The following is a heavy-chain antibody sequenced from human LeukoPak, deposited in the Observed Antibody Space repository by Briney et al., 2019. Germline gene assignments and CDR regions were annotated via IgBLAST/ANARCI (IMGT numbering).Heavy chain of an antibody. J-gene: IGHJ3*02. CDR2: ISWNSGSI. V-gene: IGHV3-9*01. CDR1: GLMIDDYG. D-gene: IGHD5-18*01. CDR3: AKDRVDTAMVPAFDI. Sequence: GGSLRLSCAASGLMIDDYGMSWVRQAPGKGLEWVSGISWNSGSIGYADSVKGRFTISRDNAKNSLYLQMNSLRAEDTALYYCAKDRVDTAMVPAFDIWGQGTMVTVSS.